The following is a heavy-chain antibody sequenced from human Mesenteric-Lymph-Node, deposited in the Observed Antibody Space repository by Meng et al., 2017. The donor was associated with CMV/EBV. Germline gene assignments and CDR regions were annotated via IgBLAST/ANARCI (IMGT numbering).Heavy chain of an antibody. CDR2: INHSGST. V-gene: IGHV4-34*01. J-gene: IGHJ4*02. Sequence: QGQRQRCGGGLLKPSETLSLTGAAYGGSFSGYYWSSIRQPPGKGLDWIGEINHSGSTNYNPSLKSRVTISVYTSKNQFSLKLSSVTAADTAVYYCARHQRWLKSEGGFNYWGQGTLVTVSS. D-gene: IGHD4-23*01. CDR3: ARHQRWLKSEGGFNY. CDR1: GGSFSGYY.